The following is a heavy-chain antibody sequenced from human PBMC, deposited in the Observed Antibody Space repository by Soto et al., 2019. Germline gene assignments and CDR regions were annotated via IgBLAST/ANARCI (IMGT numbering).Heavy chain of an antibody. CDR2: ISYDGSNK. CDR1: GFTFSSYG. CDR3: AKDSWGGVDYGDYAPNWFDP. V-gene: IGHV3-30*18. Sequence: GGSLRLSCAASGFTFSSYGMHWVRQAPGKGLEWVAVISYDGSNKYYADSVKGRFTISRDNSKNTLYLQMNSLRAEDTAVYYCAKDSWGGVDYGDYAPNWFDPWGQGTLVTVSS. J-gene: IGHJ5*02. D-gene: IGHD4-17*01.